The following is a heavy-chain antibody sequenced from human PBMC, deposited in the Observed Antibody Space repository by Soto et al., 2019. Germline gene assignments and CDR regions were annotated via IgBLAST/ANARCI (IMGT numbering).Heavy chain of an antibody. D-gene: IGHD3-22*01. J-gene: IGHJ4*02. CDR1: GFTFSSYA. CDR2: ISGSGGST. Sequence: PGGSLRLSCAASGFTFSSYAMSWVRQAPGKGLEWVSAISGSGGSTYYADSVKGRFTISRDNSKNTLYLQMNSLRAEDTAVYYFSKNHTAYYYDRSGPLSPDYWGQGTLGTVPS. CDR3: SKNHTAYYYDRSGPLSPDY. V-gene: IGHV3-23*01.